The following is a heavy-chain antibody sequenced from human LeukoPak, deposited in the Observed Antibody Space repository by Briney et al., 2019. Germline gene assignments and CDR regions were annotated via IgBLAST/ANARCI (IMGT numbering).Heavy chain of an antibody. CDR1: GGTFSSYA. Sequence: ASVKVSCKASGGTFSSYAISWVRQAPGHGLEWMGGIIPIFGTANYAQKFQGRVTITTDESTSTAYMELSSLRSEDTAVYYCARGHCSSTSCYSVDYWGQGTLVTVSS. CDR3: ARGHCSSTSCYSVDY. V-gene: IGHV1-69*05. D-gene: IGHD2-2*02. CDR2: IIPIFGTA. J-gene: IGHJ4*02.